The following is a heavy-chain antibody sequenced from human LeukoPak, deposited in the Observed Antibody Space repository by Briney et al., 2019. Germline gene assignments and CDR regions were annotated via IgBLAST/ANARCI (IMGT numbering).Heavy chain of an antibody. D-gene: IGHD1-1*01. V-gene: IGHV4-59*01. CDR2: ISYSGIT. Sequence: SETLSLTCTVSGGSISNYYWNWIRPPPRKGLEWIGYISYSGITNYNPSLKSRITISVDTSKNQFSLKLRSVTAADTAVYYCARRYNDAFDIWGQGTMVTVSS. CDR3: ARRYNDAFDI. J-gene: IGHJ3*02. CDR1: GGSISNYY.